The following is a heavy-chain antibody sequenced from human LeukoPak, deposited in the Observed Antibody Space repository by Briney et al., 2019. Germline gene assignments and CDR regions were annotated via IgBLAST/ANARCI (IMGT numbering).Heavy chain of an antibody. V-gene: IGHV4-4*07. CDR1: GGSISSYY. Sequence: SETLSLTCTVSGGSISSYYWSWIRLPAGKGLEWIGRIYTSGSTNYNPSLKSRVTMSVDTSKNQFSLKLSSVTAADTAVYYCARVGHYYDSSGYGDAFDIWGQGTMVTVSS. CDR2: IYTSGST. CDR3: ARVGHYYDSSGYGDAFDI. D-gene: IGHD3-22*01. J-gene: IGHJ3*02.